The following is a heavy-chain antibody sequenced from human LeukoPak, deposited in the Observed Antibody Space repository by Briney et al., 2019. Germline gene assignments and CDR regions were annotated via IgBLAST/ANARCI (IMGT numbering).Heavy chain of an antibody. V-gene: IGHV4-59*11. J-gene: IGHJ4*02. Sequence: PSETLSLTCTVSGGSISSHYWSWIRQPPGKGLEWIGYIYYSGSTNYNPSLKSRVTISVDTSKNQFSLKLSSVTAADTAVYYCARDGGGYFDYWGQGTLVTVSS. D-gene: IGHD2-15*01. CDR2: IYYSGST. CDR3: ARDGGGYFDY. CDR1: GGSISSHY.